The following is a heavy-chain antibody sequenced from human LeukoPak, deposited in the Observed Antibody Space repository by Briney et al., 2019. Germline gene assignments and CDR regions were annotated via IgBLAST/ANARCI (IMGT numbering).Heavy chain of an antibody. J-gene: IGHJ4*02. CDR2: IYYSGGS. V-gene: IGHV4-59*02. D-gene: IGHD5-18*01. CDR3: ASGGERGFSYGFET. Sequence: SETLSLTCTVSGDSGRSYYWIWIRQSLGNGLPSIGYIYYSGGSKYSPSLKSRVSVSVDTSQNQVSLTLTSVTAADTAVYYCASGGERGFSYGFETWGQGTLVTVSS. CDR1: GDSGRSYY.